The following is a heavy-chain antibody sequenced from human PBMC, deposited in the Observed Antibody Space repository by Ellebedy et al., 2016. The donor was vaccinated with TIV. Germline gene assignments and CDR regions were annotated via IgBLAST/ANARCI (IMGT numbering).Heavy chain of an antibody. CDR3: VRVDRSYDYDY. J-gene: IGHJ4*02. Sequence: GESLKISCAASGFTFSDHYMDWVRQAPGKGLEWVGRSRNKDNSYTTEYAASVKGRFSISRDVSKSLVYLQMNSLKIEDTAVYYCVRVDRSYDYDYWGQGTLVTVSS. D-gene: IGHD3/OR15-3a*01. V-gene: IGHV3-72*01. CDR2: SRNKDNSYTT. CDR1: GFTFSDHY.